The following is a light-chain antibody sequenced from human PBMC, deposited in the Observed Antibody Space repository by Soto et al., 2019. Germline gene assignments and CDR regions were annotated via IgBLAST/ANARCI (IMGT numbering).Light chain of an antibody. J-gene: IGLJ3*02. CDR2: EVS. CDR3: LSFARSTVSLV. Sequence: QSALTQPASVSGSPGQSITMSCTGTASDIGSYDLVSWYQQHPGKAPKLIIFEVSQRPSGVSGRFSGSKSGTTASLTISGLQAEDEAHYYCLSFARSTVSLVFGGGTKLTVL. CDR1: ASDIGSYDL. V-gene: IGLV2-23*02.